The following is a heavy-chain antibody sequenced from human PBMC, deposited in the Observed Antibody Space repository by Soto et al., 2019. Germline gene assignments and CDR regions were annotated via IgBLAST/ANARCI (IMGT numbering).Heavy chain of an antibody. V-gene: IGHV3-23*01. CDR2: ISGRGGST. J-gene: IGHJ6*02. D-gene: IGHD3-22*01. CDR3: AKARGYYDSSRTDSNYYGMEV. CDR1: GFTFSSYA. Sequence: PRLSCAASGFTFSSYAMSWVRQASGNGLSGVSAISGRGGSTSYAESGEGRFTSARDNSKNTLYREISRLRAEDTGVYYCAKARGYYDSSRTDSNYYGMEVWGQGTSVNVCS.